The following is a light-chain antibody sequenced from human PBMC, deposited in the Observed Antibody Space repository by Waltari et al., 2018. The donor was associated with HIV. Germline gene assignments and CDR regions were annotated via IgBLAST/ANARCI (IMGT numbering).Light chain of an antibody. CDR1: SGSVSTCYY. Sequence: QTVVTQEPSFSVSPGGTVTLTCGLNSGSVSTCYYPSWYQHTPGQTPRTLIYSTNTRSSGVPDRFSGSILGNKAALTITGAQADDESDYYCVLYMGGGIWVFGGGTKVTVL. V-gene: IGLV8-61*01. J-gene: IGLJ3*02. CDR3: VLYMGGGIWV. CDR2: STN.